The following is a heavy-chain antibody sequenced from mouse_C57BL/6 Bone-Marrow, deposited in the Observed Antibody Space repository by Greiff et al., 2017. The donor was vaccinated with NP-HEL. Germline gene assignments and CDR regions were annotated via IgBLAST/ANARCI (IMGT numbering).Heavy chain of an antibody. J-gene: IGHJ3*01. CDR3: APYYGKSAY. V-gene: IGHV14-3*01. D-gene: IGHD2-10*01. Sequence: VQLQQSVAELVRPGASVKLSCTASGFNIKNPYMHWVKQRPEQGLEWIGRIDPANGNTKYAPKFQGKATITADTSSNTAYLQLSSLTSEDTAIYYCAPYYGKSAYWGQGTLVTVSA. CDR1: GFNIKNPY. CDR2: IDPANGNT.